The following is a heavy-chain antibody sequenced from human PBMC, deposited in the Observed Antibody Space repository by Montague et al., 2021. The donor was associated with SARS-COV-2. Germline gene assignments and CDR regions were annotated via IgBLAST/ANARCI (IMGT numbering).Heavy chain of an antibody. D-gene: IGHD3-22*01. CDR2: VYHTGST. Sequence: SETLSLTCSVSGVSISGGSYYWSWVRQPPGKGLEWIGYVYHTGSTSYNPSLKSRVTLSIDTSKNQFSLNLTSVTAADTAVYYCVREKYYFDDSGSKWGQGTLVTV. CDR1: GVSISGGSYY. V-gene: IGHV4-61*01. J-gene: IGHJ4*02. CDR3: VREKYYFDDSGSK.